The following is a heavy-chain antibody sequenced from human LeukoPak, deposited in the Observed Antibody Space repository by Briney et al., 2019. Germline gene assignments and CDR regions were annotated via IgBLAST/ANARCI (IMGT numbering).Heavy chain of an antibody. CDR1: GDSVSSNSAA. J-gene: IGHJ4*02. CDR2: TYYRSKWYN. D-gene: IGHD6-19*01. CDR3: ARDRTPDGEQWLVRHFDY. Sequence: SQTLSLTCALSGDSVSSNSAAWHWIRQSPSRGLEWLGRTYYRSKWYNDYAVSVKSRITINPDTSKNQFSLQLNSVTPEDTAVYYCARDRTPDGEQWLVRHFDYWGQGTLVTVSS. V-gene: IGHV6-1*01.